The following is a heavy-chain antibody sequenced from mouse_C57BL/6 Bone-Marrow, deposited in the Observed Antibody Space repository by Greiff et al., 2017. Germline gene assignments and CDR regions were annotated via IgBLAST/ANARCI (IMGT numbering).Heavy chain of an antibody. V-gene: IGHV1-69*01. CDR3: SRRGWDGDY. CDR1: GYTFTSYW. CDR2: IDPSDSYT. J-gene: IGHJ2*01. D-gene: IGHD4-1*01. Sequence: VQLQQPGAELVMPGASVKLSCKASGYTFTSYWMHWVKQRPGQGLEWIGEIDPSDSYTNYNQKFKGKSTLTVDKSSSTAYMQLSSLASEDSAVYYSSRRGWDGDYWGQGTTLTVSS.